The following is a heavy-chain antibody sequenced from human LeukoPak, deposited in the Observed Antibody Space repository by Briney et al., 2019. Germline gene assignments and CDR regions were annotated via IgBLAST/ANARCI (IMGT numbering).Heavy chain of an antibody. Sequence: SETLSLTFPVSGCSISGYYWRWIRQPPAKGLEWIGNIIYSGSTNYNPSLKSRVTISVDSSKNQFSLKLSSVAAADAAEYYCARGGAGYADYWGQGTLVTVSS. J-gene: IGHJ4*02. CDR2: IIYSGST. CDR3: ARGGAGYADY. V-gene: IGHV4-59*01. CDR1: GCSISGYY. D-gene: IGHD2-2*01.